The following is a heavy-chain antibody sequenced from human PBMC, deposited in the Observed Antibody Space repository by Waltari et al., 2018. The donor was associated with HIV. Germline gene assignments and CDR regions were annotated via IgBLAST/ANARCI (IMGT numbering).Heavy chain of an antibody. J-gene: IGHJ4*02. CDR1: GFTFISYV. CDR3: ARQSLGSFDY. Sequence: EVQLLESGGGLVPPGGSLRLSCATYGFTFISYVSNWVRQAPRKRLEWVSAITVSGGSTYYADSVKGRFTISRDNSKNTLYLQMDSLRAEDTAVYYCARQSLGSFDYWGQGTLVTVSS. D-gene: IGHD7-27*01. V-gene: IGHV3-23*01. CDR2: ITVSGGST.